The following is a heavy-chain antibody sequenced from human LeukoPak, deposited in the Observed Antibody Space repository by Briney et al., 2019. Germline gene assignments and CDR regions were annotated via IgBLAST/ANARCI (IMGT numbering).Heavy chain of an antibody. D-gene: IGHD5-24*01. CDR2: IIPIFGTA. V-gene: IGHV1-69*13. Sequence: GASVKVSCKASGGTFSSYAISWVRQAPGQGLEWIGGIIPIFGTANYAQKFQGRVTITADESTSTAYMELSSLRSEDTAVYYCAILSGDGYNSYYWGQGTLVTVSS. CDR1: GGTFSSYA. CDR3: AILSGDGYNSYY. J-gene: IGHJ4*02.